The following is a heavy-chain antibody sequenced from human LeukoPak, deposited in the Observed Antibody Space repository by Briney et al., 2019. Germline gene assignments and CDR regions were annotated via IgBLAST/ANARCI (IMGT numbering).Heavy chain of an antibody. CDR2: IYPGDSDT. J-gene: IGHJ3*02. D-gene: IGHD2-21*01. CDR1: GYSFTSYW. V-gene: IGHV5-51*01. Sequence: GESLKISCKGSGYSFTSYWIGWVRQMPGKGLEWMGIIYPGDSDTRYSPSFQGQVTISADKSISTAYLQWSSLKASDTAMYYCARLGYCGADCSHDAFDIWGQGTMVTVSS. CDR3: ARLGYCGADCSHDAFDI.